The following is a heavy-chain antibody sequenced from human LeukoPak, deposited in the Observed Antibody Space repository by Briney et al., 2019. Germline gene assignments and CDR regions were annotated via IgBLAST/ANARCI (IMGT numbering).Heavy chain of an antibody. V-gene: IGHV3-23*01. D-gene: IGHD2-8*01. CDR1: GFTFSSYG. J-gene: IGHJ3*02. CDR3: AKSNVSAYEGYAFDI. CDR2: MSYSGGST. Sequence: PGGSLRLSCTASGFTFSSYGMSWVRQAPGKGLEWVSAMSYSGGSTYYADSVRGRFTISRDNSKNTLYLQMNSLRAEDTAVYYCAKSNVSAYEGYAFDIWGQGTMVTVSS.